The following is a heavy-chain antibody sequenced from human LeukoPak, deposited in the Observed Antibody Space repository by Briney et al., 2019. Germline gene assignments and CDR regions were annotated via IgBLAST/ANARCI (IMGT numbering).Heavy chain of an antibody. V-gene: IGHV4-39*01. CDR3: ARHGPYYYDSSGYYYPGYFQH. J-gene: IGHJ1*01. CDR1: GGSISSSSYY. Sequence: SQTLSLTCTVSGGSISSSSYYWGWIRQPPGKGLEWIGSIYYSGSTYYHPSLKSRVTISVDTSKNQFSLKLSSVTAADTAVYYCARHGPYYYDSSGYYYPGYFQHWARAPWSPSPQ. D-gene: IGHD3-22*01. CDR2: IYYSGST.